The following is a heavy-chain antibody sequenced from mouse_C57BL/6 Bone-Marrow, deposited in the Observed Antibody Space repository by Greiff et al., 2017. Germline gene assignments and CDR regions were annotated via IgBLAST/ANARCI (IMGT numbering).Heavy chain of an antibody. CDR1: GYTFTDYY. V-gene: IGHV1-26*01. J-gene: IGHJ3*01. Sequence: VQLQQSGPELVKPGASVKISCKASGYTFTDYYMNWVKQSHGKSLEWIGDINPNNGGTSYNQEFKGKATLTVDKSSSTAYMELRSLTSEDSAVYYCARRTWFAYWGQGTLVTVSA. CDR2: INPNNGGT. CDR3: ARRTWFAY.